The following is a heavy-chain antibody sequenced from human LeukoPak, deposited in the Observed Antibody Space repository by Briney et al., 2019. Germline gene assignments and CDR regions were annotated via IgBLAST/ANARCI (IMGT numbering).Heavy chain of an antibody. CDR3: AKLAYGDYDY. Sequence: PGGSLRLSCAASGFTFSNYVMSWVRQAPGKGLEWVSVISDSGGSTYYADSVKGRFTISRDNSKNTLYLQMNSLRAEDTAVYYCAKLAYGDYDYWGQGTLVTVSS. CDR1: GFTFSNYV. J-gene: IGHJ4*02. CDR2: ISDSGGST. V-gene: IGHV3-23*01. D-gene: IGHD4-17*01.